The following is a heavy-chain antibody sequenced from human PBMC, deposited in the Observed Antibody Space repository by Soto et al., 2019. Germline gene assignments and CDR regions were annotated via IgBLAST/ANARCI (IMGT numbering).Heavy chain of an antibody. V-gene: IGHV3-23*01. CDR3: AKDATRTSGWYHFDF. Sequence: EVQLLESGGGLVQPVGSLRLSCAASGFTFSSFALGWVRRAPGKGLEWVAAISDSGGSTFYADSVKGRFTISRDNSKNTLYLQMNSLRAEDTAVYYCAKDATRTSGWYHFDFWGQGTLVTVSS. CDR2: ISDSGGST. CDR1: GFTFSSFA. J-gene: IGHJ4*02. D-gene: IGHD6-19*01.